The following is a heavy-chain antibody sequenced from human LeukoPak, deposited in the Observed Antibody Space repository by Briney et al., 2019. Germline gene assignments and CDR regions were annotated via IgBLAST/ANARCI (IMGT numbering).Heavy chain of an antibody. CDR1: GYTLTGYY. V-gene: IGHV1-2*02. J-gene: IGHJ3*02. D-gene: IGHD3-22*01. CDR3: ARGENFYDSSAYYQGDACDI. Sequence: ASVKVSCKASGYTLTGYYIHWVRQAPGQGLEWMGWINPNSGGTNYAQKFQGRVTMTRDTSISTAYMELSWLRSDDTAVYYCARGENFYDSSAYYQGDACDIWGQGTMVTVSS. CDR2: INPNSGGT.